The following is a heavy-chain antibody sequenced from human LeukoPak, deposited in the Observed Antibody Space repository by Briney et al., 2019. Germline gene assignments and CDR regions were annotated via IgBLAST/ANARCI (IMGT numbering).Heavy chain of an antibody. Sequence: SETLSLTCTVSGGSISSGGYYWSRIRQPPGKGLEWIGYIYHSGSTYYNPSLKSRVTISVDRSNNQFSLKLSSVTAADTAVYYCATSPTSPYNWFDPWGQGTLVTVSS. CDR1: GGSISSGGYY. CDR2: IYHSGST. CDR3: ATSPTSPYNWFDP. V-gene: IGHV4-30-2*01. D-gene: IGHD3-16*01. J-gene: IGHJ5*02.